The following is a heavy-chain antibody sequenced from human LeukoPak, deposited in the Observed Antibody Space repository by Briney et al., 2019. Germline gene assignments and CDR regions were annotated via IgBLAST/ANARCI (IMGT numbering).Heavy chain of an antibody. J-gene: IGHJ6*02. CDR1: GFTFTTYE. V-gene: IGHV3-48*03. D-gene: IGHD3-22*01. Sequence: GGSLRLSCAASGFTFTTYEMNWVRQAPGKGLEWVSYISGSGSTIYYADSVKGRFTISRDNAKNSLYLQMNSLRAEDTAVYYCARCIASASGYYSGPFYYYGMDVWGQGTTVTVSS. CDR3: ARCIASASGYYSGPFYYYGMDV. CDR2: ISGSGSTI.